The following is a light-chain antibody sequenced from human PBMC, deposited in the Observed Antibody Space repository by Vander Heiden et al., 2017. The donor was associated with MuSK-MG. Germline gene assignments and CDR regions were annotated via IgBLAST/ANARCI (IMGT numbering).Light chain of an antibody. Sequence: EIVLTQSPGTLSVSPGERATLSCRASETIGGAYLAWSQQKPGQAPRLLIYGASSRATDIPDRFTGSGSGTDFTLTISRLEPEDLAVYYCHHYDNSPPRFTFGHGTKVDLK. V-gene: IGKV3-20*01. J-gene: IGKJ3*01. CDR3: HHYDNSPPRFT. CDR2: GAS. CDR1: ETIGGAY.